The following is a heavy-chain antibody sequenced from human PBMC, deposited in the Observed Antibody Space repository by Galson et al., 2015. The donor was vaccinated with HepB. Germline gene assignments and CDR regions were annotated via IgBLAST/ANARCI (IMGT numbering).Heavy chain of an antibody. J-gene: IGHJ3*02. CDR3: ARDRGGGSYYVGDAFDI. CDR1: GYRITSYG. D-gene: IGHD1-26*01. Sequence: SVKVSCKASGYRITSYGISWVRQAPGQGLEWVGWISAYNGNTKYAQKFQGRLTMTADTSASAAYMELRGLRSDDTAVYYCARDRGGGSYYVGDAFDIWGRGTMVTVSS. V-gene: IGHV1-18*01. CDR2: ISAYNGNT.